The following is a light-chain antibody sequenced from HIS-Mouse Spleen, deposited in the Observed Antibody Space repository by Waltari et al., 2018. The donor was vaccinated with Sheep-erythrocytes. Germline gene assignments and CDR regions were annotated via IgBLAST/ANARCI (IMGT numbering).Light chain of an antibody. CDR2: AAS. Sequence: AIQMTQSPSSLSASVGDRVTITCRASQGIRNDLGWYQQKPGKAPKLLIYAASSLQSGVPSRFSGSASGTDFTLTISILQPEDFATYYCLQDYNYPWTFGQGTKVEIK. V-gene: IGKV1-6*01. CDR3: LQDYNYPWT. J-gene: IGKJ1*01. CDR1: QGIRND.